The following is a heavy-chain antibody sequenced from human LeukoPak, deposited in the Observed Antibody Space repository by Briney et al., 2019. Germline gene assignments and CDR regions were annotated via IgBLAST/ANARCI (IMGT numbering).Heavy chain of an antibody. Sequence: GGSLRLSCAASGFTFSNAWMSWVRQAPGKGLEWVGRIKSKTYGETKDYAAPVKGRFTISRDDSKNTLYLQMNSLKTEDTAVYYCSTDPPGSSAYWGQGTLVTVTS. CDR2: IKSKTYGETK. CDR1: GFTFSNAW. V-gene: IGHV3-15*01. J-gene: IGHJ4*02. CDR3: STDPPGSSAY.